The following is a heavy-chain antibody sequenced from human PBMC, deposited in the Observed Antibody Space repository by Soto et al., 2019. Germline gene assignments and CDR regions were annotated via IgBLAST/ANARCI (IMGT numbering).Heavy chain of an antibody. Sequence: EVPLVESGGGLVKPGGSLRLSCAASGFTFSSYSMNWVRQAPGKGLEWVSSISSSSSYIYYADSVKGRFTISRDNAKNSLYLQMNSLRAEDTAVYYCARVMTTVTTRGDDAFDIWGQGTMVTVSS. V-gene: IGHV3-21*01. CDR1: GFTFSSYS. CDR2: ISSSSSYI. D-gene: IGHD4-17*01. J-gene: IGHJ3*02. CDR3: ARVMTTVTTRGDDAFDI.